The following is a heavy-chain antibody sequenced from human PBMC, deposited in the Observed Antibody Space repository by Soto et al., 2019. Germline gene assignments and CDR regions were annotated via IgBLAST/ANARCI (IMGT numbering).Heavy chain of an antibody. D-gene: IGHD2-21*02. CDR1: GGSIGSSSSY. CDR2: IHYSGNT. CDR3: ARLLVELVFPPATYYYYGMDV. J-gene: IGHJ6*02. Sequence: QLQLQESGPGLVKPSETLSLTCNVSGGSIGSSSSYWGWIRQPPGKGLEWIGSIHYSGNTYYSPSLKSRVIIFVDPSKNQFSLKLSSVTAADTAVYYCARLLVELVFPPATYYYYGMDVWGQGTTVTVSS. V-gene: IGHV4-39*01.